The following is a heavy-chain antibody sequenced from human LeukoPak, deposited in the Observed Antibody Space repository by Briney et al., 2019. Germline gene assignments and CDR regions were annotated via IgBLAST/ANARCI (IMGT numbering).Heavy chain of an antibody. D-gene: IGHD3-10*01. Sequence: GGSLRLSCAASGFTFSSFPMTWVRQTPGKGLEWVSSISGGSRYIYYADSVKGRFTISRDNSKNTLYLEVISLTAEDTAVYYCAKDDAWLRFGEWSQGTLVTVSS. V-gene: IGHV3-23*01. CDR2: ISGGSRYI. CDR1: GFTFSSFP. J-gene: IGHJ4*02. CDR3: AKDDAWLRFGE.